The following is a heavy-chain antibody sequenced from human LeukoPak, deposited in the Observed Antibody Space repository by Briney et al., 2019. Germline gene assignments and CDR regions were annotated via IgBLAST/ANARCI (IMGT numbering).Heavy chain of an antibody. CDR1: GYTFTSYG. D-gene: IGHD3-10*01. J-gene: IGHJ6*03. Sequence: ASVKVSCKASGYTFTSYGISWVRQAPGQGLEWMGWISAYNGNTNYAQKLQGRVTMTTDTSTSTAYMELRSLRSEDTAVYYCARGPRGGILWFGESFVHYYYMDVWGKGTTVTISS. CDR3: ARGPRGGILWFGESFVHYYYMDV. CDR2: ISAYNGNT. V-gene: IGHV1-18*01.